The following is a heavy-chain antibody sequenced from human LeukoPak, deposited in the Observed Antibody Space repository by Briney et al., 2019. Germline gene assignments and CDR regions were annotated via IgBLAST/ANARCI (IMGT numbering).Heavy chain of an antibody. D-gene: IGHD6-13*01. Sequence: ASVKVSCKASGYTFTGYYMHWLRQAPGQGLEWMGWINPNSGGTNYAQKFQGRVTMTRDTSISTAYMELSRLRSDDTAVYYCARERKQQLAYFDYWGQGTLVTVSS. CDR2: INPNSGGT. V-gene: IGHV1-2*02. CDR3: ARERKQQLAYFDY. J-gene: IGHJ4*02. CDR1: GYTFTGYY.